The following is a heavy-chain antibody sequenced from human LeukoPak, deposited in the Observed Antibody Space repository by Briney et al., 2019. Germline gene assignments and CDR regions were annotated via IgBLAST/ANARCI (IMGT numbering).Heavy chain of an antibody. CDR1: GGSISSGDYY. Sequence: SETLSLTCTVSGGSISSGDYYWSWIRQPPGKGLEWIGYIYYSGSTNYNPSLKSRVTISVDTSKNQFSLKLSSVTAADTAVYYCARRGHSGSYSGSDAFDIWGQGTMVTVSS. CDR2: IYYSGST. V-gene: IGHV4-30-4*01. D-gene: IGHD1-26*01. J-gene: IGHJ3*02. CDR3: ARRGHSGSYSGSDAFDI.